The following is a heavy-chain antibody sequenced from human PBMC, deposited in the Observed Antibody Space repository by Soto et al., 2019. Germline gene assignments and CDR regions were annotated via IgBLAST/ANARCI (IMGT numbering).Heavy chain of an antibody. J-gene: IGHJ4*02. CDR2: INPSGSI. D-gene: IGHD3-10*01. V-gene: IGHV4-34*04. CDR1: GGSFSGYF. Sequence: QVQLQQWGAGLLKPSETLSLTCAVYGGSFSGYFCYWIRQPPGKGLEWIGEINPSGSINNNPSLKTRATISVDPSKNPSSLSLSSVTAEDTPVYYCATIVGATTEIRGSPRDSWGQGTLVTVSS. CDR3: ATIVGATTEIRGSPRDS.